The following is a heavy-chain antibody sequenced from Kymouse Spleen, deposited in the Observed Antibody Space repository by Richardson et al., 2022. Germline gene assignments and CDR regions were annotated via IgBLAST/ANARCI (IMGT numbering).Heavy chain of an antibody. D-gene: IGHD6-13*01. CDR1: GFTFSSYG. CDR2: IWYDGSNK. CDR3: ARDEGIAAEDYYYGMDV. J-gene: IGHJ6*02. V-gene: IGHV3-33*01. Sequence: QVQLVESGGGVVQPGRSLRLSCAASGFTFSSYGMHWVRQAPGKGLEWVAVIWYDGSNKYYADSVKGRFTISRDNSKNTLYLQMNSLRAEDTAVYYCARDEGIAAEDYYYGMDVWGQGTTVTVSS.